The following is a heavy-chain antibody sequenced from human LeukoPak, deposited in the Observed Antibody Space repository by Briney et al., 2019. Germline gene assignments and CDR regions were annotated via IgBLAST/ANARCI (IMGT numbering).Heavy chain of an antibody. J-gene: IGHJ4*02. Sequence: GGSLRLSCAASGFTFSSYWMSWVRQAPGKGLEWVANIKQDGSEKYYVDSVKGRFTISRDNAKNSLYLQMNSLRAEDTAVYYCAREWGLCSSTSCYTVFDYWGQGTLVTVSS. D-gene: IGHD2-2*02. CDR3: AREWGLCSSTSCYTVFDY. CDR1: GFTFSSYW. CDR2: IKQDGSEK. V-gene: IGHV3-7*01.